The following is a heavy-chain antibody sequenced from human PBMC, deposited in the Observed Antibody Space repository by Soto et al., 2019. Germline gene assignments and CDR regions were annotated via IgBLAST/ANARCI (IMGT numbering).Heavy chain of an antibody. D-gene: IGHD6-19*01. CDR1: GFSFSTTD. CDR2: ISHDGGAE. Sequence: QVQLVESGGGVVQPGRSLRLSCAASGFSFSTTDMHWFRQAPGKGLEWGAMISHDGGAEYYTDSVKGRFTISRDTSKNTLYLQMNSLRPEDTAVYHCAKDLYGAGWYNYFDPWGQGTLVTVSS. V-gene: IGHV3-30*18. J-gene: IGHJ5*02. CDR3: AKDLYGAGWYNYFDP.